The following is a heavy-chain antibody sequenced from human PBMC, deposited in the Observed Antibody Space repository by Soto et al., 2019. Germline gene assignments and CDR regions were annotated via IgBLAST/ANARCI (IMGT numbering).Heavy chain of an antibody. J-gene: IGHJ4*02. V-gene: IGHV4-30-4*01. CDR1: GGSISSGSYY. Sequence: PSETLSLTCTVSGGSISSGSYYWSWIRQPPGKGLEWIGYIRDSGSTYYNPALKSRLSMAVDTSNNQFSLKLTSVTAADTAVYFCARVDSGHDPIFDNWGQGTLVTVSS. CDR2: IRDSGST. CDR3: ARVDSGHDPIFDN. D-gene: IGHD5-12*01.